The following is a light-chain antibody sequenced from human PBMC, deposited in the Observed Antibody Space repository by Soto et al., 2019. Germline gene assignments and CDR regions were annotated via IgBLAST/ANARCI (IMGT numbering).Light chain of an antibody. V-gene: IGKV3-20*01. CDR3: QQYGSSPFD. CDR2: GAS. CDR1: QSVSSSY. J-gene: IGKJ5*01. Sequence: EIVLTQSPGTLSLSPGERATLSCRASQSVSSSYLAWYQQKPGQAPRLLIYGASSRATGIPDRFSGSGSGTDFTLTISRLEPDDFAVYYCQQYGSSPFDFGQGTRLEMK.